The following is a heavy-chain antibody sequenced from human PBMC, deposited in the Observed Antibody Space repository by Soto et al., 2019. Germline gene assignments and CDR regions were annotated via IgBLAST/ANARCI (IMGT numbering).Heavy chain of an antibody. V-gene: IGHV1-69*13. Sequence: SVKVSCKASGGTFSSYAISWVRQAPGQGLEWMGGIIPIFGTANYAQKFQGRVTITADESTSTAYMELNSLRSEDTAVYYCAGYGLAYCGGDCNYGFENWGQGSLVTVSS. CDR2: IIPIFGTA. CDR3: AGYGLAYCGGDCNYGFEN. D-gene: IGHD2-21*02. J-gene: IGHJ4*02. CDR1: GGTFSSYA.